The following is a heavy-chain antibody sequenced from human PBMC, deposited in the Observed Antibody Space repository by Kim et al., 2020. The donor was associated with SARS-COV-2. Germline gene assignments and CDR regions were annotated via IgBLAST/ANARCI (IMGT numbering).Heavy chain of an antibody. CDR1: GYSFTSYW. CDR3: ARQASVWSGYYYYYYMDV. Sequence: GESLKISCKGSGYSFTSYWIVWVRQMPGKGLEWMGIIYPGDSDTRYSPSFQGQVTISADKSISTAYLQWSSLKASDTAMYYCARQASVWSGYYYYYYMDVWGKGTTGTVSS. J-gene: IGHJ6*03. D-gene: IGHD3-3*01. CDR2: IYPGDSDT. V-gene: IGHV5-51*01.